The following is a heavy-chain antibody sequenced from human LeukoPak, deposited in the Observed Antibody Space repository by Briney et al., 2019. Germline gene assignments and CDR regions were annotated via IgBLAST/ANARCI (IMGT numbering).Heavy chain of an antibody. CDR1: GGSISSSSYY. J-gene: IGHJ4*02. V-gene: IGHV4-39*01. CDR3: ARHPTEWELLRFDY. Sequence: SETLSLTCTVSGGSISSSSYYWGWIRQPPGKGLEWIGSIYYSGSTYYNPSLESRVTISVDTSKNQFSLKLSSVTAADTAVYYCARHPTEWELLRFDYWGQGTLVTVSS. D-gene: IGHD1-26*01. CDR2: IYYSGST.